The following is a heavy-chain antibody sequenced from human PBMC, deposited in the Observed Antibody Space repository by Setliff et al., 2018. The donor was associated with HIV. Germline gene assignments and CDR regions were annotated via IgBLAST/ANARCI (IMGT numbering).Heavy chain of an antibody. CDR3: ARTWWLRSNWFDP. D-gene: IGHD5-12*01. V-gene: IGHV4-59*01. J-gene: IGHJ5*02. CDR2: IYYSGST. CDR1: SDSISPYY. Sequence: PSETLSLTCTVSSDSISPYYWSWIRQPPGRGLEWIGFIYYSGSTNYSPSLKSRVTISLDSSKDQFSLKLTSVTAADAAVYYCARTWWLRSNWFDPWGQGTLVTVSS.